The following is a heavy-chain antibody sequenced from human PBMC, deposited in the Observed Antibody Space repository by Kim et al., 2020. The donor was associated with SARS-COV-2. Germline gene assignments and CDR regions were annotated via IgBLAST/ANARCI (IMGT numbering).Heavy chain of an antibody. V-gene: IGHV3-15*01. Sequence: GGSLRLSCAASGFTFSNAWMSWVRQAPGKGLEWVGRIKSKTDGGTTDYAAPVKGRFTISRDDSKNTLYLQMNSLKTEDTAVYYCTTESIGDYVWGSYRRVYWGQGTLVTVSS. D-gene: IGHD3-16*02. J-gene: IGHJ4*02. CDR3: TTESIGDYVWGSYRRVY. CDR1: GFTFSNAW. CDR2: IKSKTDGGTT.